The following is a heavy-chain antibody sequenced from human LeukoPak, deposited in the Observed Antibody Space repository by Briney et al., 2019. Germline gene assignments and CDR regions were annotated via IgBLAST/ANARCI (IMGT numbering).Heavy chain of an antibody. J-gene: IGHJ4*02. D-gene: IGHD3-10*01. V-gene: IGHV5-51*01. Sequence: GESLKISCKASGYSFTTYWIGWVRQMPGKGLEWMGIISPGDSRTIYSPSFQGQLTISADKSINTASLQWSSLKTSDTAMYYCARSHSDPFLDYWGQGSLVTVSS. CDR3: ARSHSDPFLDY. CDR1: GYSFTTYW. CDR2: ISPGDSRT.